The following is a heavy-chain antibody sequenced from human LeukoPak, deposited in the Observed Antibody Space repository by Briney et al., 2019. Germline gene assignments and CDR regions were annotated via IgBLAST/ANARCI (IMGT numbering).Heavy chain of an antibody. Sequence: SETLSLTCTVSGGSITSYYWSWIRQPPGKGLEWIGYIYNSGSTNYNPSLKSRVTITVDTSKNQFSLKLSSVTAADTTVYYCARLYSSSLGRVFDYWGQGTLVTVSS. J-gene: IGHJ4*02. CDR2: IYNSGST. D-gene: IGHD4-11*01. CDR1: GGSITSYY. V-gene: IGHV4-59*01. CDR3: ARLYSSSLGRVFDY.